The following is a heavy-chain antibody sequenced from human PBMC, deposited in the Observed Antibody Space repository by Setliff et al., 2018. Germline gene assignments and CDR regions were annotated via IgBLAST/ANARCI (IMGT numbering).Heavy chain of an antibody. D-gene: IGHD3-16*01. Sequence: SETLSLTCNVSGDSMNSGVYYWAWIRQPPGKGLEWIGRIYSGGTTFYNPSLKSRVTISVDTSKNQFSLTLSSVTAADTAVYYCARLPNYVWGSPVDYWGQGTLVTVSS. J-gene: IGHJ4*02. CDR2: IYSGGTT. V-gene: IGHV4-39*01. CDR3: ARLPNYVWGSPVDY. CDR1: GDSMNSGVYY.